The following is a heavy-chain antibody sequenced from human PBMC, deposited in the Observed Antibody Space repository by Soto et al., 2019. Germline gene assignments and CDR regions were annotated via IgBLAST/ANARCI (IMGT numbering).Heavy chain of an antibody. D-gene: IGHD6-13*01. CDR3: ARDDGGGSSSWYYRAFDI. V-gene: IGHV3-30-3*01. CDR1: GFTFSSYA. CDR2: ISYDGSNK. J-gene: IGHJ3*02. Sequence: GGSLRLSCAASGFTFSSYAMHWVRQAPGKGLEWVAVISYDGSNKYYADSVKGRFTISRDNSKNTLYLQMNSLRAEDTAVYYCARDDGGGSSSWYYRAFDIWGQGTMVTVSS.